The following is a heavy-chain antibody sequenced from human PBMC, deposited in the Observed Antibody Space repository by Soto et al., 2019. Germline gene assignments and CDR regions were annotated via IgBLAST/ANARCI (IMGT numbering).Heavy chain of an antibody. Sequence: ASVKVSCKASGYTFTSYYMHWVRQAPGQGLEWMGIINPSGGSTSYAQKFQGRVTMTRDTSTSTVYMELSSLRSEDTAVYYCARDRGLVVVPAAMVYYYGMDVWGQGTTVTVSS. V-gene: IGHV1-46*01. CDR3: ARDRGLVVVPAAMVYYYGMDV. D-gene: IGHD2-2*01. J-gene: IGHJ6*02. CDR1: GYTFTSYY. CDR2: INPSGGST.